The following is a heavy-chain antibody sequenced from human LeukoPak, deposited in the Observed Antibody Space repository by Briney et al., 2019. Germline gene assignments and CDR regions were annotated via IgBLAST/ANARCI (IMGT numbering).Heavy chain of an antibody. CDR1: GFTFSSYV. D-gene: IGHD2-15*01. J-gene: IGHJ6*04. CDR3: AKCLALVAAKPDYYAMDV. CDR2: ISYDGSNK. V-gene: IGHV3-30*18. Sequence: GGSLRLSCAASGFTFSSYVMHWVRQAPGKGLEWVAVISYDGSNKYYTDSVKGRFTISRDNSKNTLYLEMNSLRAEDTAVYYCAKCLALVAAKPDYYAMDVWGKGTTVTVSS.